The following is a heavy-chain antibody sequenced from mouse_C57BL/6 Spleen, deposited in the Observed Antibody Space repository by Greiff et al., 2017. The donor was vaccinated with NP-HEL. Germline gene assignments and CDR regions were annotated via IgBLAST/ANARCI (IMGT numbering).Heavy chain of an antibody. CDR3: ARRGIYYGYYYAMDY. CDR2: ISNGGGST. D-gene: IGHD2-1*01. Sequence: EVQLVESGGGLVQPGGSLKLSCAASGFTFSDYYMYWVRRTPEKRLEWVAYISNGGGSTYYPDTVKGRFTISRDNAKNTLYLQMSRLKSADTAMYYCARRGIYYGYYYAMDYWGQGTSVTVSS. CDR1: GFTFSDYY. J-gene: IGHJ4*01. V-gene: IGHV5-12*01.